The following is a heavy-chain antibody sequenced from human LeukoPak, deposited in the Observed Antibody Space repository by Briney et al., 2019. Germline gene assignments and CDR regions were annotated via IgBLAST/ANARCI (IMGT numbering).Heavy chain of an antibody. CDR3: ARGSGWLIDY. J-gene: IGHJ4*02. CDR2: IMQDAREI. CDR1: GFTFSNYW. Sequence: GGSLRLSCAASGFTFSNYWMHWVRQAPGKGLEWVANIMQDAREIHYVGSAKGRFTISRDDAKNSLSLQMSSLRAEDTAVYYCARGSGWLIDYWGQGTLVTVSS. D-gene: IGHD6-19*01. V-gene: IGHV3-7*01.